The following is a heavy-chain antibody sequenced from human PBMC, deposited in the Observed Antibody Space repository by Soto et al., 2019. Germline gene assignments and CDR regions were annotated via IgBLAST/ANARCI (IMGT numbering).Heavy chain of an antibody. J-gene: IGHJ6*02. V-gene: IGHV3-23*01. D-gene: IGHD3-3*01. CDR1: GFTFSSYA. Sequence: EVQLLESGGGLVQPGGSLRLSCAASGFTFSSYAMSWVRQAPGKGLEWVSAISGSGGSTYYADSVKGRFTISRDNSKNTLYLHMISLRAEDTAVYYCAKAQHYDFWSGYGYYYGMDVWGQGTTVTVSS. CDR2: ISGSGGST. CDR3: AKAQHYDFWSGYGYYYGMDV.